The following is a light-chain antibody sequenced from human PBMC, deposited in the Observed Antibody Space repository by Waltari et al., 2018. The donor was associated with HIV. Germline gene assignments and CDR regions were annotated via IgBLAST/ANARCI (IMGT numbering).Light chain of an antibody. Sequence: QSVLTQPPSASGTPGQRVTISCSGSASNIGSNYVCWFQQLPGTAPKLLIYRDNQRPSGIPDRFSGARSGTSASLAISGLRAEDEAYYYCAAWDDNLSAVVFGGRTKLTVL. J-gene: IGLJ2*01. V-gene: IGLV1-47*01. CDR2: RDN. CDR3: AAWDDNLSAVV. CDR1: ASNIGSNY.